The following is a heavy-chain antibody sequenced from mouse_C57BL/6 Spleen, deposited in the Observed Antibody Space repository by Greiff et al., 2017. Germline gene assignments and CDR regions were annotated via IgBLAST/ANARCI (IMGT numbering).Heavy chain of an antibody. Sequence: EVQLQQSGPGLAKPSQTLSLTCSVTGYSITSDYWNWIRKFPGNKLEYMGYISYSGSTYYNPSLKSRISITRDTSKNQYYLQLNSVTTEDTATYYCARFLFYGSSYDYAMDYWGQGTSVTVSS. V-gene: IGHV3-8*01. CDR3: ARFLFYGSSYDYAMDY. J-gene: IGHJ4*01. D-gene: IGHD1-1*01. CDR1: GYSITSDY. CDR2: ISYSGST.